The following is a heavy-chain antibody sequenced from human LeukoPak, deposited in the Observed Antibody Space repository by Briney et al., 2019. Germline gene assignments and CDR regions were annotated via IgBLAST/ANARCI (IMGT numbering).Heavy chain of an antibody. V-gene: IGHV3-23*01. D-gene: IGHD3-22*01. CDR1: GFTFTSYA. J-gene: IGHJ4*02. CDR3: AKSLDYDGGVLWALPQY. Sequence: PGGSLRLSCAASGFTFTSYAMSWVRQPPGKGLEWVSVIRGSGTVTYFADSVKGRFTVSRDNSKNTLHLQMSSLRAEDTAIYYCAKSLDYDGGVLWALPQYWGQGTLVTVSS. CDR2: IRGSGTVT.